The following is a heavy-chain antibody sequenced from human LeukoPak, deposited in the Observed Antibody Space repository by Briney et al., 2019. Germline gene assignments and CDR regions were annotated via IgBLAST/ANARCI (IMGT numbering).Heavy chain of an antibody. D-gene: IGHD3-16*01. Sequence: GGSLRLSCVASGFTFSSHWMHWVRQVPGKGLMWVSRINGDGSRIHYGDSVKGRFTISRDNAKNTLYLQMTSLRGDHTATYFCARDALGGRTKFDSWGHGSLVTVSS. J-gene: IGHJ4*01. CDR3: ARDALGGRTKFDS. CDR1: GFTFSSHW. CDR2: INGDGSRI. V-gene: IGHV3-74*01.